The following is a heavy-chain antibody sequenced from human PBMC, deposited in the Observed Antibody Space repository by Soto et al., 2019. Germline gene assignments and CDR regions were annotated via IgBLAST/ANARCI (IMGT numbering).Heavy chain of an antibody. CDR2: IYPGDSDT. Sequence: PGESLKISFKASEYSFTNYLISWVRQAPVKGLELMGIIYPGDSDTRYSPSFQGQVTISADTSSTAAYLQWSTLKASDTAVYYFARHGIKVMTSCSLHSYQALDVLGQGTTVAVSS. V-gene: IGHV5-51*01. J-gene: IGHJ6*02. CDR3: ARHGIKVMTSCSLHSYQALDV. D-gene: IGHD3-10*02. CDR1: EYSFTNYL.